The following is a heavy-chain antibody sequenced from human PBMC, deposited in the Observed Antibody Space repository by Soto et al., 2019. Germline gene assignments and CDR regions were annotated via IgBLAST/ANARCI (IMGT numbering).Heavy chain of an antibody. CDR2: IIPIFGTA. D-gene: IGHD2-2*01. CDR1: GGTFSSYA. V-gene: IGHV1-69*13. CDR3: ARTGYCSSTSCYLTPVDYYFDY. Sequence: SVKVSCKASGGTFSSYAISWVRQAPGQGLEWTGGIIPIFGTANYAQKFQGRVTITADESTSTAYMELSSLRSEDTAVYYCARTGYCSSTSCYLTPVDYYFDYWGQGTLVTVSS. J-gene: IGHJ4*02.